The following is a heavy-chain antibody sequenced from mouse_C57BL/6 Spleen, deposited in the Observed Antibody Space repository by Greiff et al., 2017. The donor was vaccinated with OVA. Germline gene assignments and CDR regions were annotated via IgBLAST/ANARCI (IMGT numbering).Heavy chain of an antibody. V-gene: IGHV1-76*01. CDR1: GYTFTDYY. D-gene: IGHD4-1*01. CDR2: IYPGSGNT. J-gene: IGHJ2*01. Sequence: VQRVESGAELVRPGASVKLSCKASGYTFTDYYINWVKQRPGQGLEWIARIYPGSGNTYYNEKFKGKATLTAEKSSSTAYMQLSSLTSEDSAVYFCARSGTGDYWGQGTTLTVSS. CDR3: ARSGTGDY.